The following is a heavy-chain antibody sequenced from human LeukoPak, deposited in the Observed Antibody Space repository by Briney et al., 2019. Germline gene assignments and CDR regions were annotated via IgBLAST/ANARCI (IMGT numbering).Heavy chain of an antibody. CDR3: ARHLYSSGWYFSFDI. D-gene: IGHD6-13*01. CDR1: GFSFSDSY. V-gene: IGHV3-11*01. CDR2: ISGSGSDI. J-gene: IGHJ3*02. Sequence: PGGSLRLSCVVSGFSFSDSYMTWIRQTPGKGLESLAYISGSGSDIYYADSVKGRFTISRDNAKNSLYLQMNSLRPEDTALYYCARHLYSSGWYFSFDIWGQGTMVTVSS.